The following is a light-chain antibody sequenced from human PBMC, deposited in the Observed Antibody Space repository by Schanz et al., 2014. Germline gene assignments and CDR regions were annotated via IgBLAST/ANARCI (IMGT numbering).Light chain of an antibody. J-gene: IGLJ3*02. CDR3: CSYAGSSTWV. Sequence: QSVLTQPASVSGSPGQSITISCTGTSSDVGGYNYVSWYQQHPGKAPKLIISDVSKRPSGVPDRFSGSKSGNTASLTISGVQAEDEADYYCCSYAGSSTWVFGGGTKLTVL. CDR1: SSDVGGYNY. CDR2: DVS. V-gene: IGLV2-23*02.